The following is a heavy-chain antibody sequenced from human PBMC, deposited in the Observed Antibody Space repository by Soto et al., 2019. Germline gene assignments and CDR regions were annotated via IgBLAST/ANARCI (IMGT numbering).Heavy chain of an antibody. Sequence: SETLSLTCAVYGGSFSGYCWSWIRQPPGKGLEWIGEINHSGSTNYNPSLKSRATISVDTSKNQFSLKLSSVTAADTAVYYCARDSYDYVWGSYLVGRDAFDIWGQGTMVTVSS. CDR2: INHSGST. V-gene: IGHV4-34*01. D-gene: IGHD3-16*02. J-gene: IGHJ3*02. CDR1: GGSFSGYC. CDR3: ARDSYDYVWGSYLVGRDAFDI.